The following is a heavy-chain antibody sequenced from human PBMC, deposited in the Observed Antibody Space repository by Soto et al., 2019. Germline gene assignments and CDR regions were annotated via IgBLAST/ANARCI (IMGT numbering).Heavy chain of an antibody. CDR1: GGSISSYY. V-gene: IGHV4-59*01. CDR2: IYYSGST. Sequence: SETLSLTCTVSGGSISSYYWSWTRQPPGKGLEWIGYIYYSGSTNYNPSLKSRVTISVDTSKNQFSLKLSSVTAADTAVYYCARVAFTMVRNYYFDYWGQGTLVTVSS. D-gene: IGHD3-10*01. J-gene: IGHJ4*02. CDR3: ARVAFTMVRNYYFDY.